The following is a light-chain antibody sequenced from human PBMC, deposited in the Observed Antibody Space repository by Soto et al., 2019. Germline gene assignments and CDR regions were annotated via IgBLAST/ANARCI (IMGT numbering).Light chain of an antibody. V-gene: IGKV3-20*01. CDR3: QQYGRSPYT. CDR1: QSVSSSY. Sequence: EIVLTQSPGTLSLSPGERTTLSCRASQSVSSSYLAWYQQKPGQAPRLLIYGASSRATGIPDRFSGSGSGTDFTLTIRRLAPEDVAVYYCQQYGRSPYTFGQGTKLEIK. J-gene: IGKJ2*01. CDR2: GAS.